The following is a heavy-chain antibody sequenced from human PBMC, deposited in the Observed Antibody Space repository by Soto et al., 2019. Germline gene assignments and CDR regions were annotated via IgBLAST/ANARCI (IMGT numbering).Heavy chain of an antibody. CDR2: IKQDGSEK. CDR1: GFTFSSYW. V-gene: IGHV3-7*04. Sequence: LRLSCAASGFTFSSYWMSWVRQAPGKGLEWVANIKQDGSEKYYVDSVKGRFTISRDNAKNSLYLQMNSLRAEDTAVYYCARGAAAGSRTWYYYGMDVWGQGTTVTVSS. J-gene: IGHJ6*02. D-gene: IGHD6-13*01. CDR3: ARGAAAGSRTWYYYGMDV.